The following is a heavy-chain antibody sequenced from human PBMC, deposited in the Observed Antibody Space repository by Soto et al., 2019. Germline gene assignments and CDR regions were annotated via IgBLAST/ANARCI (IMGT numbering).Heavy chain of an antibody. CDR1: GYTFTSYG. J-gene: IGHJ4*02. CDR2: ISAYNGNT. CDR3: ARFSPSSTSCYGDY. D-gene: IGHD2-2*01. V-gene: IGHV1-18*01. Sequence: GASVKVSCKASGYTFTSYGISSVRQAPGQGLEWMGWISAYNGNTNYAQKLQGRVTMTTDTSTSTAYMELRSLRSDDTAVYYCARFSPSSTSCYGDYWGQGTLVTVSS.